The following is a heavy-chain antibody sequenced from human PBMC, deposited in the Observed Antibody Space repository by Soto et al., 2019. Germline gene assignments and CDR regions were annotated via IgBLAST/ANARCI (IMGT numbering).Heavy chain of an antibody. CDR3: ARSAVSPFGGLIGPFDY. J-gene: IGHJ4*02. V-gene: IGHV1-3*01. CDR1: GYTFTSYA. Sequence: ASVKVSCKASGYTFTSYAKHWVRQAPGQRPEWMGWINAANGNTKYSQKFQGRVTIIRDTSASTANMELTSLRSEDTAVYYCARSAVSPFGGLIGPFDYWGQGTLVTVSS. D-gene: IGHD3-16*02. CDR2: INAANGNT.